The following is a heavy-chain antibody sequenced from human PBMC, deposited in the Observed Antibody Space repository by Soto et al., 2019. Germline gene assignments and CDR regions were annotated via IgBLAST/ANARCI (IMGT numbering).Heavy chain of an antibody. CDR2: IWYDGSNK. Sequence: QVQLVESGGGVVQPGRSLRLSCAASGFTFSTYGMHWVRQAPGKGLEWVAIIWYDGSNKYYADSVKGRFTISRDDSKNTLYLQMNSLTAEDTAVYFCARAASAYDGGWYPRGFDPWGQGTLVTVSS. CDR3: ARAASAYDGGWYPRGFDP. V-gene: IGHV3-33*01. D-gene: IGHD6-19*01. CDR1: GFTFSTYG. J-gene: IGHJ5*02.